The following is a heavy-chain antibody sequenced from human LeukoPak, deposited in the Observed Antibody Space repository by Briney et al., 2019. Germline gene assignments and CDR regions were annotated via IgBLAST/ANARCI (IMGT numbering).Heavy chain of an antibody. D-gene: IGHD3-10*01. J-gene: IGHJ4*02. CDR1: GYTFTSYG. CDR2: ISAYNGNT. V-gene: IGHV1-18*01. Sequence: ASVKLSCKASGYTFTSYGNNWVRLPPGQGHEWMGWISAYNGNTNYAQKLQGRDTMTTYTATSTAYMERRSLRSVDTAVYYCARAGITMVRGVIITKYYFDSWGQGTLVTVSS. CDR3: ARAGITMVRGVIITKYYFDS.